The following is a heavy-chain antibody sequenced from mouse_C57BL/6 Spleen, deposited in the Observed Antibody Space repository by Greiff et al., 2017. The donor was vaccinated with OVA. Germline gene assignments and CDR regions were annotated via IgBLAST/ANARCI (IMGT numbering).Heavy chain of an antibody. J-gene: IGHJ1*03. CDR1: GFTFSSYA. CDR3: ARERGYGDWYFDV. CDR2: ISDGGSYT. V-gene: IGHV5-4*01. D-gene: IGHD1-1*02. Sequence: EVQGVESGGGLVKPGGSLKLSCAASGFTFSSYAMSWVRQTPEKRLEWVATISDGGSYTYYPDNVKGRFTISRDNAKNNLYLQMSHLKSEDTAMYYCARERGYGDWYFDVWGTGTTVTVSS.